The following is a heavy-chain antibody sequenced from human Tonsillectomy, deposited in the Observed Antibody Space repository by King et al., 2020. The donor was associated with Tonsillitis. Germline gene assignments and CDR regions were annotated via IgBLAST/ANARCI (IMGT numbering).Heavy chain of an antibody. CDR1: GFSFRTYS. CDR3: VRDNDWAFDH. Sequence: VQLVESGGDLVQPGGSLRLSCAASGFSFRTYSMNWVRQVPGKGLEFVSHIGLVGNIITYGESVKGRFAISRDNGKNSLYLQMSSLKIEDTAVYYCVRDNDWAFDHWGQGALVTVSS. D-gene: IGHD3-9*01. J-gene: IGHJ4*02. V-gene: IGHV3-48*01. CDR2: IGLVGNII.